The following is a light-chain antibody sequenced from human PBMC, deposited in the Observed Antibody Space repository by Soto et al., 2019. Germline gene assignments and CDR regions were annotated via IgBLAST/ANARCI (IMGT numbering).Light chain of an antibody. J-gene: IGLJ2*01. CDR3: SSYARNRDVL. CDR2: EVS. CDR1: SSDVGGYSY. V-gene: IGLV2-8*01. Sequence: QSALTQPPSASGSPGQSVAISCTGTSSDVGGYSYVCWYQQHPGKAPKLMIYEVSKRPSGVPDRFSGSKSGNTASLTVSGLQAEDEADYYCSSYARNRDVLYGGGTKLTVL.